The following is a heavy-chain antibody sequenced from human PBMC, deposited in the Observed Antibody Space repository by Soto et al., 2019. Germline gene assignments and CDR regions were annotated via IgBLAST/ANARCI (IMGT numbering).Heavy chain of an antibody. CDR1: GGSISSYY. J-gene: IGHJ5*02. Sequence: LSLTCTVSGGSISSYYWSWIRQPPGKGLEWIGYIYYSGSTNYNPSLKSRVTISVDTSKNQFSLKLSSVTAADTAVYYCARAHGWFDPWGQGTLVTVSS. CDR3: ARAHGWFDP. V-gene: IGHV4-59*01. CDR2: IYYSGST.